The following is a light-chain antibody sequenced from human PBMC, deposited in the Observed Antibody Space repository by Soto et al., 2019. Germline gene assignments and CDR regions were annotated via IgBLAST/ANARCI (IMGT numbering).Light chain of an antibody. V-gene: IGKV3-15*01. CDR3: KQYGHSPIT. CDR2: GAS. CDR1: RSVKTN. J-gene: IGKJ5*01. Sequence: EIVMTQSPATLSVFPGERATLSCRASRSVKTNLAWYQQNPGQAPRLLIYGASTRVTNVSARFSGSGSGTDFTLTISRVEAEDVAVYYCKQYGHSPITFGQGTRLEIK.